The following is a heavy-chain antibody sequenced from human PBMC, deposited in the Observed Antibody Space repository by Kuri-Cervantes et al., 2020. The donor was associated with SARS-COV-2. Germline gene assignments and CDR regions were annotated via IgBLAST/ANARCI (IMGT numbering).Heavy chain of an antibody. Sequence: LTCAASGFTFSSYAMHWVRQAPGKGLEWVAVISYDGSNKYYADSVKGRFTISRDNSKNTLYLQMNSLRAEDTAVYYCARDPTAGRLRYFDWFSSGPSNYYGMDVWGQGTTVTVSS. CDR2: ISYDGSNK. CDR1: GFTFSSYA. V-gene: IGHV3-30-3*01. D-gene: IGHD3-9*01. CDR3: ARDPTAGRLRYFDWFSSGPSNYYGMDV. J-gene: IGHJ6*02.